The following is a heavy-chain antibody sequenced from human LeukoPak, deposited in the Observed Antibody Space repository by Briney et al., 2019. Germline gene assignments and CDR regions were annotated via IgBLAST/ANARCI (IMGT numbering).Heavy chain of an antibody. V-gene: IGHV5-51*01. D-gene: IGHD2-2*01. J-gene: IGHJ6*03. CDR1: GYSFTSYR. CDR3: ARVVVPAADEYYMDV. Sequence: GESLKVSCKGSGYSFTSYRIGWVRQMPGKGLEWMGIIYPGDSDTRYSPSFQGQVTISPDKSISTAYLQWSSLKASDTAMYYCARVVVPAADEYYMDVWGKGTTVTVSS. CDR2: IYPGDSDT.